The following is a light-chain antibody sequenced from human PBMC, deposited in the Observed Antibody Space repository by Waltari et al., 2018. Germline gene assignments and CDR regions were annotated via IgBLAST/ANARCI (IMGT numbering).Light chain of an antibody. V-gene: IGKV3-15*01. Sequence: ETVVTQSPATLSVSPGERATLSCTTTQSIGISLAWYQQKPGQAPRLLLYRASTRATGIPDRFSGSGSETEFTLTISSLQSEDFAVYYCQQYNNWPPGTFGQGTKVEI. CDR1: QSIGIS. J-gene: IGKJ1*01. CDR2: RAS. CDR3: QQYNNWPPGT.